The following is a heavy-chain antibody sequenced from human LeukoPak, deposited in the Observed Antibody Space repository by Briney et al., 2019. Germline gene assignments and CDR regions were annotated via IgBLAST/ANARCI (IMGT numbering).Heavy chain of an antibody. D-gene: IGHD2-2*01. J-gene: IGHJ4*02. Sequence: GGSLRLSCAASGFTFSSYWMLWVRQAPGKGLVWVSCINSDGSSTTYADSVKGRFTVSRDNAKNTLYLQMNSLRAEDTAVYYCARDCTNEYPIDSWGQGTLVTVSS. CDR2: INSDGSST. CDR3: ARDCTNEYPIDS. CDR1: GFTFSSYW. V-gene: IGHV3-74*01.